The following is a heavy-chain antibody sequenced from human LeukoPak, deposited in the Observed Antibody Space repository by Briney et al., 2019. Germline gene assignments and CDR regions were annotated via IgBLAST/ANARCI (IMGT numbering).Heavy chain of an antibody. V-gene: IGHV3-23*01. D-gene: IGHD2-2*01. CDR3: AKGDCSSTSCYGSFDY. CDR1: GFTFGSYA. CDR2: ISGSGGST. J-gene: IGHJ4*02. Sequence: GGSLRLSCAASGFTFGSYAMSWVRQAPGKGLEWVSAISGSGGSTYYADSVKGRFTISRDNSKNTLYLQMNSLRAEDTAVYYCAKGDCSSTSCYGSFDYWGQGTLVTVSS.